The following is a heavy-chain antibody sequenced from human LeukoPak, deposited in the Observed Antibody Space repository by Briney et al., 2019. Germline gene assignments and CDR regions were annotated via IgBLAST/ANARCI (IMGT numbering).Heavy chain of an antibody. Sequence: SETLTLTCTASGCTISSYYWSWIRQPPGKGLEWLGYICHSGATAYNPFSRCRISMSVDTSKIQLYLKLSSVTAADTAVYYCARPAVDGNVDAFEIWGQGTMVTVSS. CDR2: ICHSGAT. V-gene: IGHV4-59*08. J-gene: IGHJ3*02. CDR1: GCTISSYY. D-gene: IGHD6-19*01. CDR3: ARPAVDGNVDAFEI.